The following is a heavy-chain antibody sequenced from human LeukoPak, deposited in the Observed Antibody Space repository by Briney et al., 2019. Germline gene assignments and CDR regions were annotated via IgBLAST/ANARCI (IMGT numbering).Heavy chain of an antibody. V-gene: IGHV1-69*02. D-gene: IGHD2/OR15-2a*01. CDR3: ARSLENLWPIAFHD. Sequence: VASVKVSCKATGGTFSSYTISWVRQAPGQGLEWMGRIIPILGIANYAQKFQGRVTITADKSTSTAYMELSSLRSEDTAVYYCARSLENLWPIAFHDSGQGTLVTVSS. J-gene: IGHJ4*02. CDR2: IIPILGIA. CDR1: GGTFSSYT.